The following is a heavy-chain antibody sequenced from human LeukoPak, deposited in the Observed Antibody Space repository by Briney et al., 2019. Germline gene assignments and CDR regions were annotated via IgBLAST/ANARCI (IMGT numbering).Heavy chain of an antibody. V-gene: IGHV3-15*01. D-gene: IGHD1-7*01. Sequence: GGSLRLSCAASGXTFSYAWMSWVRQAPGKGLEWVGRIKTKTDGGTTDYAAPVKGRLTISRDDSKTTLYLQMNSLKTEDTAVYYCITVGPHNWNYGYWGQGALVTVSS. CDR1: GXTFSYAW. CDR2: IKTKTDGGTT. J-gene: IGHJ4*02. CDR3: ITVGPHNWNYGY.